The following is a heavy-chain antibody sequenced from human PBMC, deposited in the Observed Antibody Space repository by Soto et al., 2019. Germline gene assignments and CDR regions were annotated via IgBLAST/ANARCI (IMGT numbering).Heavy chain of an antibody. J-gene: IGHJ4*02. V-gene: IGHV1-69*06. CDR1: GGIFSSNT. CDR3: ASKAACGGDCYAFDS. D-gene: IGHD2-21*02. CDR2: IIPRFGTA. Sequence: QVYLVQSGAEVKKPGSSVKISCKDSGGIFSSNTINWVRQAAGQGLEWMGGIIPRFGTANYAEKFQGRVTITANKSTKTEYRELTSLRSEDTAVYYCASKAACGGDCYAFDSWGQGTGVTVSS.